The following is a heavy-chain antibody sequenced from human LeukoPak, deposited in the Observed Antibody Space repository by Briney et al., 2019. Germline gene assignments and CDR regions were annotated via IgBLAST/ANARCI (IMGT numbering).Heavy chain of an antibody. CDR1: GGSISSGDYY. CDR2: IYYSGST. V-gene: IGHV4-30-4*02. D-gene: IGHD4-23*01. Sequence: SETLSLTCTVSGGSISSGDYYWSWIRQPPGKGLEWIGYIYYSGSTYYNPSIKSRVTISVDTSKNQFSLKLSSVTAADTAVYYCAREGTVVTQFDYWGQGTLVTVSS. J-gene: IGHJ4*02. CDR3: AREGTVVTQFDY.